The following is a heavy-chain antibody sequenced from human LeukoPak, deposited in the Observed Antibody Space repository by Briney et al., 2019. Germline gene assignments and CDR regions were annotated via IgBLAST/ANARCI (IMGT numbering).Heavy chain of an antibody. CDR2: ISSSSSYI. J-gene: IGHJ6*02. D-gene: IGHD2-15*01. CDR3: ARDFSSSGGS. CDR1: GFTFSSYS. Sequence: GGSLRLSCAVSGFTFSSYSMNWVRQAPGKGLEWVSSISSSSSYIYYADSVKGRFTISRDNAKNSLYLQMNSLRAGDTAVYYCARDFSSSGGSCGQGTTVTVSS. V-gene: IGHV3-21*01.